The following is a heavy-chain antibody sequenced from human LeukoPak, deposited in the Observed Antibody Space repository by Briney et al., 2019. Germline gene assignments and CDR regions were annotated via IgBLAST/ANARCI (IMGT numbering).Heavy chain of an antibody. CDR1: GFTFSSYG. J-gene: IGHJ6*04. V-gene: IGHV3-33*01. CDR3: ARDPGGWIQLYYYYYGMDV. CDR2: IWYDGSNK. Sequence: GGSLRLSCAASGFTFSSYGMHWVRQAPGKGLEWVAVIWYDGSNKYYADSVKGRFTISRDNSKNTLYLQMNSLRAEDTAVYYCARDPGGWIQLYYYYYGMDVWGKGTTVTVSS. D-gene: IGHD5-18*01.